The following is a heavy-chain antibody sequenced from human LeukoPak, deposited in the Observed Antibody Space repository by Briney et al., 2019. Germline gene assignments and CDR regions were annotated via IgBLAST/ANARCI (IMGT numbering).Heavy chain of an antibody. Sequence: PGGSPRLSCVGSGFTVSSSFMSWVRQAPGKGLEWVSNLYHDAFDSATHYAESVKGRFTISRDNSKNTLYLQMNSLRAEDTAMYYCAREIGGGLHYFHSWGQGTRVTLCS. CDR3: AREIGGGLHYFHS. V-gene: IGHV3-53*01. CDR1: GFTVSSSF. J-gene: IGHJ4*02. CDR2: LYHDAFDSAT. D-gene: IGHD1-26*01.